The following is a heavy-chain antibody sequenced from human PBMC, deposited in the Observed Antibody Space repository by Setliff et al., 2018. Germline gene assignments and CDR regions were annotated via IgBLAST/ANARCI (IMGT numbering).Heavy chain of an antibody. J-gene: IGHJ4*02. CDR3: ARETLPYYFDY. CDR2: INHSGST. CDR1: GGSFSGYY. V-gene: IGHV4-34*01. Sequence: SETLSLTCAVYGGSFSGYYWSWIRQPPGKGLEWIGEINHSGSTNYNPSLKSRVTISRDNAKNSLYLQMSSLRAEDTAVYYCARETLPYYFDYWGQGTLVTVSS.